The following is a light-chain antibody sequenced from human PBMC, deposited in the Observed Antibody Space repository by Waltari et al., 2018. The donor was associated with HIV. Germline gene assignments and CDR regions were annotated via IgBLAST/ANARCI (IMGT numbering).Light chain of an antibody. V-gene: IGLV3-25*03. CDR1: ALPNQY. CDR2: KDS. CDR3: QSTDSSGTYVV. Sequence: SYELTQPPSLSVSPGRPASITCSGDALPNQYAYWYQQKAGQDPVLIIYKDSERPSGIPERFSGSSSGTTVTLTISGVQAEDEADYYCQSTDSSGTYVVFGGGTKVTVL. J-gene: IGLJ2*01.